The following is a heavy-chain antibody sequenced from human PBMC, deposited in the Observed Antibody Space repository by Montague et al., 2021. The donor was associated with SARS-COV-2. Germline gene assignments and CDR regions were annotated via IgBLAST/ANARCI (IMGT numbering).Heavy chain of an antibody. CDR1: GDSISSGYFY. J-gene: IGHJ4*02. V-gene: IGHV4-39*01. CDR3: ARHLAISGPAAVSDY. D-gene: IGHD2-2*01. CDR2: IHYSGIT. Sequence: SETLSLTCTVSGDSISSGYFYWGWIRQPPGKGLEWVGTIHYSGITXYKPSVESRVTISVDTSRNQFSLKLSSVTAADTAIYYCARHLAISGPAAVSDYWGQGTLVTVSS.